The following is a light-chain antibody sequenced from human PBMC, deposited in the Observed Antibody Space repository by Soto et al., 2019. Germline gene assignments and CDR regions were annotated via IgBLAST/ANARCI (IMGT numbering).Light chain of an antibody. J-gene: IGLJ3*02. CDR3: SSYTGSSNHV. CDR2: EVS. CDR1: SSDVGGYNY. V-gene: IGLV2-14*01. Sequence: QSALTQPASVSGSPGQSITISCTGTSSDVGGYNYVSWYQQHPGKAPKLMIYEVSNRPSGVSDRFSGSKSGNTASLTISGLQAEDEADYYCSSYTGSSNHVFGGGTKLTVL.